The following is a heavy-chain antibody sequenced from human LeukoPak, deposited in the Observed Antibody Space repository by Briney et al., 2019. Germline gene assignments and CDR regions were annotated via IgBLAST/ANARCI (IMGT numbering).Heavy chain of an antibody. Sequence: ASVKVSCKASGYTFTGYYMHWVRQAPGQGLEWMGWMNPNSGNTGYAQKFQGRVTMTRNTSISTAYMEPSSLRYEDTAVYYCATDYTDYSLDYWGQGTLVTVSS. CDR1: GYTFTGYY. CDR2: MNPNSGNT. D-gene: IGHD4-11*01. CDR3: ATDYTDYSLDY. V-gene: IGHV1-8*02. J-gene: IGHJ4*02.